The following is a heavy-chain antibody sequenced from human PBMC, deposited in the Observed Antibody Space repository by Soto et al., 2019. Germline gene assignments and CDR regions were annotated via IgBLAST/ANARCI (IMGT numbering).Heavy chain of an antibody. CDR3: ARELETTFSYYYGMDV. CDR1: GYTFTSYS. J-gene: IGHJ6*02. D-gene: IGHD4-4*01. V-gene: IGHV7-4-1*01. Sequence: ASVKVSRKASGYTFTSYSLNLVRQAPGQGLEWMGWINTNTGNPTYAQGFTGRFVFSLDTSVSTAYLQICSLKAEDTAVYYCARELETTFSYYYGMDVWGQGTTVTVSS. CDR2: INTNTGNP.